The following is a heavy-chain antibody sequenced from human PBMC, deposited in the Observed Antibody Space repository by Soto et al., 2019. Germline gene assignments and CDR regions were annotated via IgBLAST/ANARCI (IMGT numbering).Heavy chain of an antibody. CDR2: ISYSGTT. Sequence: SETLSLTCTASGDSIRGDYWSWIRQPPGKRLEWIAYISYSGTTNYNPSLKSRVTISVDTSKNQFSLKLTSVTAADTAVYYCARYSGTYFVYWGPGTLVTVS. CDR3: ARYSGTYFVY. D-gene: IGHD1-26*01. V-gene: IGHV4-59*01. J-gene: IGHJ4*02. CDR1: GDSIRGDY.